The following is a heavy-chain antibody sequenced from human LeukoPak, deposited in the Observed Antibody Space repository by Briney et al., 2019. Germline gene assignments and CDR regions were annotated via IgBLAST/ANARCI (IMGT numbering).Heavy chain of an antibody. CDR3: ARRQDYDYVWGSYRYPFDY. V-gene: IGHV4-34*01. Sequence: SETLSLTCAVYGGSFSGYYWSWIRQPPGKGLEWIGEINHSGSTNYNPSLKSRVTISVDTSKNQFSLKLSSVTAADTAVYYCARRQDYDYVWGSYRYPFDYWGQGTLVTVSS. CDR2: INHSGST. CDR1: GGSFSGYY. D-gene: IGHD3-16*02. J-gene: IGHJ4*02.